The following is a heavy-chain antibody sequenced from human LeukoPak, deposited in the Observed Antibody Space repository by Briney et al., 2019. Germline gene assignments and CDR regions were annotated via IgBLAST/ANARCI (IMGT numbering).Heavy chain of an antibody. Sequence: SETLSLTCTVSVGSISSSSYYWGWIRQPPGKGLEWIGCIYYSGSTYYNPSLKRRVTISVDTSKNQFSLKLSSVTAADTAVYYCARDAVSLANWFDPWGQETLVTVSS. V-gene: IGHV4-39*01. CDR2: IYYSGST. CDR3: ARDAVSLANWFDP. J-gene: IGHJ5*02. CDR1: VGSISSSSYY.